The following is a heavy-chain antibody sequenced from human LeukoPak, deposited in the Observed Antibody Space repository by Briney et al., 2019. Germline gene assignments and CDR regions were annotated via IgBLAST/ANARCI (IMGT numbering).Heavy chain of an antibody. J-gene: IGHJ4*02. CDR1: GGSISGSSYY. V-gene: IGHV4-39*07. CDR2: IYYSGST. Sequence: PSETLSLTCTVSGGSISGSSYYWGWIRQPPGKGLEWIGSIYYSGSTYYNPSLKSRVTISVDTSKNQFSLKLSSVTAADTAVYYCARADAWAVATSPDYWGQGTLVTVSS. D-gene: IGHD6-19*01. CDR3: ARADAWAVATSPDY.